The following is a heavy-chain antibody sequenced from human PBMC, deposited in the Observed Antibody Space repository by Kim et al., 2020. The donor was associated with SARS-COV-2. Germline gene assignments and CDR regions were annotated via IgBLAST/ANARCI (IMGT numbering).Heavy chain of an antibody. CDR3: ASDVWGSYHPQH. Sequence: SETLSLTWTVSGGSISSSSYYWGWLRQPPGKGLEWIGSIYYSGSTYYNPSLKIRVTISVDTSKNQFTLKLSSVTAADTAVYYCASDVWGSYHPQHWGQGTLVTVSS. J-gene: IGHJ1*01. CDR1: GGSISSSSYY. V-gene: IGHV4-39*01. CDR2: IYYSGST. D-gene: IGHD3-16*02.